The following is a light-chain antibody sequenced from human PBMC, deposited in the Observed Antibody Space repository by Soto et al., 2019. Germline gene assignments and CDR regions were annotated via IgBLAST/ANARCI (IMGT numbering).Light chain of an antibody. Sequence: QSALTQPASVSGSPGQSITISCTGTSSDVGSYNLVSWYQQHPGKAPKLMIYEGSKRPSGVSNRFSGSKSGNTASLTISGLQAGDEADYYCCSYAGSSTYVFGTGTKVTV. CDR3: CSYAGSSTYV. J-gene: IGLJ1*01. V-gene: IGLV2-23*01. CDR1: SSDVGSYNL. CDR2: EGS.